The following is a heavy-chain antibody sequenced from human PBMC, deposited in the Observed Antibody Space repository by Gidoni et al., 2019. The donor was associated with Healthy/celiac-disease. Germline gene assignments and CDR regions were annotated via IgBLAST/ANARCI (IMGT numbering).Heavy chain of an antibody. Sequence: QVQLVQSGAEVKKPGSSVQVSCKASGGPFSICAISWVRQTRGQGLECMGGIIPIFGTANYAQKFKGRVTITADESTSTAYMELSSLRSEDTAVYYCARWFGVDSQMNASIPVEGYYYGMDVWGQGTTVTVSS. V-gene: IGHV1-69*01. CDR3: ARWFGVDSQMNASIPVEGYYYGMDV. CDR1: GGPFSICA. CDR2: IIPIFGTA. J-gene: IGHJ6*02. D-gene: IGHD3-10*01.